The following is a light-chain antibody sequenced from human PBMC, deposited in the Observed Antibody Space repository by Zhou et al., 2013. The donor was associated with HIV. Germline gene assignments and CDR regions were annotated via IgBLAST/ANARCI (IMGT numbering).Light chain of an antibody. CDR1: QSISNNY. CDR3: QYHATSPLMCG. V-gene: IGKV3-20*01. J-gene: IGKJ2*04. Sequence: EIVLTQSPGTLSLSPGERATLSCRASQSISNNYLAWYQQRPGQAPRLLIYGASSRATGIPDRFSGSGSGTDFTLTISRLESEDFAVYYCQYHATSPLMCGFGQGTRLEIK. CDR2: GAS.